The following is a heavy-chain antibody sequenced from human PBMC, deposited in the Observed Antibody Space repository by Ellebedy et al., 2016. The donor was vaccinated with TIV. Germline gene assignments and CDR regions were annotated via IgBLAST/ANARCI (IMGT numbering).Heavy chain of an antibody. V-gene: IGHV2-5*02. Sequence: SGPTLVKPTQTLTLTCTVSGFSLNTSRVGVGWIRQPPGKALEWLALIYWDDDRRYSPSPKNRLTITKDTSKNQVVLTMTNMDPVDTATYYCAHRLTSRTFDFWGQGTLVTVSS. CDR1: GFSLNTSRVG. D-gene: IGHD2-2*01. J-gene: IGHJ4*02. CDR3: AHRLTSRTFDF. CDR2: IYWDDDR.